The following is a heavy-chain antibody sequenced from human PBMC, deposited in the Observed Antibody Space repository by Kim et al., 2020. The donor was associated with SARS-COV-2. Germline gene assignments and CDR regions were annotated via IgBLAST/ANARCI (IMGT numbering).Heavy chain of an antibody. CDR1: GFTFSSYA. CDR3: ARDGYYYDSSGYYPPWYYYGMDV. J-gene: IGHJ6*02. V-gene: IGHV3-30-3*01. CDR2: ISYDGSNK. D-gene: IGHD3-22*01. Sequence: GGSLRLSCAASGFTFSSYAMHWVRQAPGKGLEWVAVISYDGSNKYYADSVKGRFTISRDNSKTTLYLQMNSLRAEDTAVYYCARDGYYYDSSGYYPPWYYYGMDVWGQGTTVTVSS.